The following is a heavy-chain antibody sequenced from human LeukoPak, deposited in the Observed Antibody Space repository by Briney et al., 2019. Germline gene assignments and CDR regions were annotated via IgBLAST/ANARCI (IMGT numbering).Heavy chain of an antibody. D-gene: IGHD3-22*01. CDR1: GFTFSSYA. J-gene: IGHJ4*02. CDR3: AKTRPYYDSREFDY. CDR2: FRGRGGST. Sequence: GGSLRLSCAASGFTFSSYAMSGVPQAPGKGLEWGSAFRGRGGSTYYADSVKGRFTISRDNSKNTLYLQMNSLRAEDTAVYYCAKTRPYYDSREFDYWGQGTLVTVSS. V-gene: IGHV3-23*01.